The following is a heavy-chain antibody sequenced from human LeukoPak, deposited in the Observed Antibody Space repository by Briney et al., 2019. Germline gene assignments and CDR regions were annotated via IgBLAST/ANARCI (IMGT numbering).Heavy chain of an antibody. Sequence: ASERLSCNCSGYTFTLYGISWGREAPGQGREWRGDITAYRGKEIYEQTLQGRGTVTTDPDTSPALMELRSLRSDDTAVYYCARSEKAFCGGVCDNYHMDVWGEGTTVTVSS. CDR1: GYTFTLYG. CDR3: ARSEKAFCGGVCDNYHMDV. D-gene: IGHD2-21*02. V-gene: IGHV1-18*01. J-gene: IGHJ6*03. CDR2: ITAYRGKE.